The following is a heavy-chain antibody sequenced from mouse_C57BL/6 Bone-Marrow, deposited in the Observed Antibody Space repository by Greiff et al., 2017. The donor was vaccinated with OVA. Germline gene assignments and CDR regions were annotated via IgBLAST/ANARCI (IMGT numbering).Heavy chain of an antibody. CDR3: ARRGLRRGYAMDY. D-gene: IGHD2-4*01. CDR2: IRNKANGYTT. J-gene: IGHJ4*01. CDR1: GFTFTDYY. V-gene: IGHV7-3*01. Sequence: EVKVVESGGGLVQPGGSLSLSCAASGFTFTDYYMSWVRQPPGKALEWLGFIRNKANGYTTEYSASVKGRFTISSDNSQSILYLQMNALRAEDSAPYYWARRGLRRGYAMDYWGQGTSVTVSS.